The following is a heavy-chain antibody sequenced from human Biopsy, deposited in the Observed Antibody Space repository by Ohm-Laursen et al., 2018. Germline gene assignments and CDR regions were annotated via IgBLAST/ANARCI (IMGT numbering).Heavy chain of an antibody. D-gene: IGHD4-17*01. J-gene: IGHJ4*02. V-gene: IGHV3-23*01. CDR2: LSGGGGST. Sequence: SLRLSCAASGFTFGEHPMTWVRQAPGKGLEWVSVLSGGGGSTYYAASVKGRFPVSRDNSQNTLYLQMNNLRAEDTAVYYCAKVGGPSYGDYVYFDFWGQGALVTVSS. CDR1: GFTFGEHP. CDR3: AKVGGPSYGDYVYFDF.